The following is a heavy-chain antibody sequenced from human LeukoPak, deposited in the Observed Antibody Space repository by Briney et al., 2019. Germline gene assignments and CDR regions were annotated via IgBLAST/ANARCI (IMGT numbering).Heavy chain of an antibody. J-gene: IGHJ4*02. CDR1: RLTFRGYW. CDR3: ATYTQHFGAPGGADY. V-gene: IGHV3-7*03. Sequence: GGSLRLSCVVSRLTFRGYWMRWVRQSPGKGLEWVAAINKDGSEKRYVDSVEGRFTISRDNARNSVYLQMTSLGAEDTAVYYCATYTQHFGAPGGADYWGLGTLVNVSS. D-gene: IGHD2-8*02. CDR2: INKDGSEK.